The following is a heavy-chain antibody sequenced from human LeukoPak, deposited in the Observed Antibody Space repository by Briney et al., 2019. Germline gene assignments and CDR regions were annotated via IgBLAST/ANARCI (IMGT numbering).Heavy chain of an antibody. J-gene: IGHJ4*02. CDR2: ISDDGSIT. CDR1: GLPFSRDW. Sequence: GGSLRLSCAPSGLPFSRDWIHWFRQAPGKGLLWVSRISDDGSITTYADSVQGRFTISRDNAKSTVFLQMNSLRDEDTAVYYCVRGRLLRSTKYFDSWGQGALVTVSS. CDR3: VRGRLLRSTKYFDS. V-gene: IGHV3-74*03. D-gene: IGHD2-21*02.